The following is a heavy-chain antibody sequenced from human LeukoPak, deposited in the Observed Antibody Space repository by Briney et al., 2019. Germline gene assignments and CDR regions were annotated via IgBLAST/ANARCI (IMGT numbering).Heavy chain of an antibody. Sequence: ASVKVSCKASGYTFTSYDINWVRQAPGQGLEWMGWINTNTGNPTYAQGFTGRFVFSLDTSVSTAYLQISSLKAEDTAVYYCARGFGELLSQYYYYYGMDVWGQGTTVTVSS. J-gene: IGHJ6*02. V-gene: IGHV7-4-1*02. CDR1: GYTFTSYD. CDR3: ARGFGELLSQYYYYYGMDV. D-gene: IGHD3-10*01. CDR2: INTNTGNP.